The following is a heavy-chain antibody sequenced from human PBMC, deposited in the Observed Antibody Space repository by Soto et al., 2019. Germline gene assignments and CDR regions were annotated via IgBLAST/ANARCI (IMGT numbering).Heavy chain of an antibody. CDR1: GYTFTSYA. CDR3: AGGAYGDYVIPRYYYGRDV. CDR2: INAGNGNT. Sequence: GASVKVSCKASGYTFTSYAMHWVRRAPGQRLEWMGWINAGNGNTKYSQKFQGRVTITRDTSASTAYMELSSLRSEDTAVYYCAGGAYGDYVIPRYYYGRDVGGQGTTVTFPS. D-gene: IGHD4-17*01. J-gene: IGHJ6*02. V-gene: IGHV1-3*01.